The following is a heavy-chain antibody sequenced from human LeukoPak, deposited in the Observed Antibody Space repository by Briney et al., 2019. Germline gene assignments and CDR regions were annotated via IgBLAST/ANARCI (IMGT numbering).Heavy chain of an antibody. D-gene: IGHD1-26*01. CDR1: GGTLNSHI. J-gene: IGHJ5*02. CDR2: ITPIIGTT. V-gene: IGHV1-69*08. CDR3: TRVNLRGSKYNWFDP. Sequence: SVKVSCKTSGGTLNSHIFSWVRQAPGQGLGWMGRITPIIGTTKYAQKFHDRVTITADKSTTTVYMELSSLRSDDTAVYYCTRVNLRGSKYNWFDPWSQGTLVAVSS.